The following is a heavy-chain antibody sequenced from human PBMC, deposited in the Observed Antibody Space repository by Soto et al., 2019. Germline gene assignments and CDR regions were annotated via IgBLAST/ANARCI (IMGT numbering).Heavy chain of an antibody. J-gene: IGHJ6*03. CDR3: ARHLSDIDYYYMDV. Sequence: SQTLSLTCAISGDSVSSNITTWNWVRQSPSRGLEWLGRTYYRSKWYYDYTVSVKSRISINPDTSKNQFSLQLNSVTPEDTAVYYCARHLSDIDYYYMDVWGKGTTVTVSS. D-gene: IGHD2-15*01. V-gene: IGHV6-1*01. CDR1: GDSVSSNITT. CDR2: TYYRSKWYY.